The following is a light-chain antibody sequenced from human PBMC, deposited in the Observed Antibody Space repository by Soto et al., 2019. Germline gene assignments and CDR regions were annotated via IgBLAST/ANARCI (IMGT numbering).Light chain of an antibody. CDR2: GAS. CDR3: QQYNNWPPLT. J-gene: IGKJ4*01. V-gene: IGKV3-15*01. CDR1: QSVSSN. Sequence: EIVMTQSPATLSVSPGERATLSCRASQSVSSNLAWYQQKPGQAPRLLIYGASTRATGIPARFSGSGSGTEFTLTISSLQSEDFEVYSCQQYNNWPPLTLGGGTKVQIK.